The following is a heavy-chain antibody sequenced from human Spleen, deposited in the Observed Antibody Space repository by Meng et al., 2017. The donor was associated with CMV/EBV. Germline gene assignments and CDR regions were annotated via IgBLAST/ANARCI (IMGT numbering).Heavy chain of an antibody. CDR1: GFTFSGYW. Sequence: GESLKISCAASGFTFSGYWMHWVRQAPGKGLEWVSLMSWDGGSIYYVDSVKGRFTISRDNNKNSLYLQMNSLRAEDTALYYCAKGYSGNYYAFDYWGKGTLVTVSS. J-gene: IGHJ4*02. D-gene: IGHD1-26*01. CDR3: AKGYSGNYYAFDY. V-gene: IGHV3-43D*04. CDR2: MSWDGGSI.